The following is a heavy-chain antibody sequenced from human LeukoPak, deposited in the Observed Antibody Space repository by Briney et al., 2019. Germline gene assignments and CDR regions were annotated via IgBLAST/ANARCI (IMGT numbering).Heavy chain of an antibody. CDR1: GFTFSDYY. D-gene: IGHD3-3*01. CDR3: ARVCDFWSSKWY. V-gene: IGHV3-11*01. Sequence: GASLRLSCAAFGFTFSDYYMSWIRQAPGKGLEWVSFISSSGSTIYYADSVKGRFTISRDNAKNSLYLQMNSLRAEDTAVYYCARVCDFWSSKWYWGQGTLVPVSS. CDR2: ISSSGSTI. J-gene: IGHJ4*02.